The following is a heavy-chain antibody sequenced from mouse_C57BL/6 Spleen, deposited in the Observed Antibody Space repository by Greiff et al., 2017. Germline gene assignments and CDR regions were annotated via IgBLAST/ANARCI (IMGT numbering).Heavy chain of an antibody. CDR1: GFTFSDYG. CDR2: ISSGSSTI. J-gene: IGHJ4*01. D-gene: IGHD1-1*01. CDR3: ARDYYGIAMDY. V-gene: IGHV5-17*01. Sequence: EVPGVESGGGLVKPGGSLKLSCAASGFTFSDYGMHWVRQAPEKGLECVAYISSGSSTIYYADTVTGRFPISREHAKNTLFLQMTSLRSEDTAMYDCARDYYGIAMDYWGQGTSVTVSS.